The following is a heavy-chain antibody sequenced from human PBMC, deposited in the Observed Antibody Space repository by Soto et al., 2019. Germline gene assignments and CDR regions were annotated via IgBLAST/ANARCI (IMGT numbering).Heavy chain of an antibody. CDR3: AKDVPRRSGWYYFDY. J-gene: IGHJ4*02. Sequence: EVQVLESGGGLVQPGGSLRLSCAASGFTFNSQDMCWVRQAPGKGLEWVSGISASGSDTQYADSVEGRFTISRDNSKSTLYLQMNSLRAEDTAVYYCAKDVPRRSGWYYFDYWGQGTLVTVSS. CDR2: ISASGSDT. D-gene: IGHD6-19*01. CDR1: GFTFNSQD. V-gene: IGHV3-23*01.